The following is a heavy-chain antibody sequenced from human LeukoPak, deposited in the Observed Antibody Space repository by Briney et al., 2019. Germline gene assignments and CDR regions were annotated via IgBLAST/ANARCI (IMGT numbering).Heavy chain of an antibody. Sequence: GGSLRLSRSASGFTFSSYAMNWVRQAPGKGLEWVSSISSSTSYIFYADSMKGRFTISRDNAKNSLYLQMNSLRAEDTAVYYCARVWGVGATLGVFDIWGQGTMVTVSS. V-gene: IGHV3-21*01. D-gene: IGHD1-26*01. CDR1: GFTFSSYA. J-gene: IGHJ3*02. CDR3: ARVWGVGATLGVFDI. CDR2: ISSSTSYI.